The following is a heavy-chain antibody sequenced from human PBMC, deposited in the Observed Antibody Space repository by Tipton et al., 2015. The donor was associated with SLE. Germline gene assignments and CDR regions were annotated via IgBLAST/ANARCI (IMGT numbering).Heavy chain of an antibody. D-gene: IGHD2-15*01. CDR3: ARDRGGGVVAFDY. Sequence: QSGPEVKKPGASVKVSCKASGGTFSSYAISWVRQAPGQGLEWMGGIIPIFGTANYAQKFQGRVTITADESTSTAYMELRSLRSDDTAVYYCARDRGGGVVAFDYWGQGTLVTVSS. V-gene: IGHV1-69*13. CDR2: IIPIFGTA. CDR1: GGTFSSYA. J-gene: IGHJ4*02.